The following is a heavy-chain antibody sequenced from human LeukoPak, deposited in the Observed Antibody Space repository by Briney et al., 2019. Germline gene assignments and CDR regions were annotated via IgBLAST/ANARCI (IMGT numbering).Heavy chain of an antibody. Sequence: TSETLSLTCTVSGDSISSYFWCWIRQPPGKRLEWIGCLYYSGRTNYSPSLTSRVTLSADTSKNQFSLKLSSVTAADTAVYYCASKRNYYDSSGGAFDIWGQGTMVTVSS. D-gene: IGHD3-22*01. CDR1: GDSISSYF. J-gene: IGHJ3*02. V-gene: IGHV4-59*08. CDR3: ASKRNYYDSSGGAFDI. CDR2: LYYSGRT.